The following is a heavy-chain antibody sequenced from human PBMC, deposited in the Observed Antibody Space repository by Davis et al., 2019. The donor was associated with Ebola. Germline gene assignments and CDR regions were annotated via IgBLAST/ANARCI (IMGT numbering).Heavy chain of an antibody. D-gene: IGHD3/OR15-3a*01. CDR3: ARKRTGTWGDAFDI. CDR2: IYHSGST. Sequence: SETLSLTCAVSGGSISSSNWWSWVRQPPGKGLEWIGEIYHSGSTNYSPSFQGHVTISADKSISTAYLQWSSLKASDTAMYYCARKRTGTWGDAFDIWGQGTMVTVSS. J-gene: IGHJ3*02. CDR1: GGSISSSNW. V-gene: IGHV4-4*02.